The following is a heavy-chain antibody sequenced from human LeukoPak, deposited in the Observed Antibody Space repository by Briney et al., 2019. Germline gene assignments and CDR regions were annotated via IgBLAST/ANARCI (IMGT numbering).Heavy chain of an antibody. J-gene: IGHJ3*02. D-gene: IGHD2-21*02. CDR1: GFTFSRYE. CDR3: ARDRSKVTAYDDALDM. CDR2: ISDVGTTQ. V-gene: IGHV3-48*03. Sequence: GGSLTLSCGGSGFTFSRYELNWVRKAFGKGLEVVSYISDVGTTQHYADSVKGRFTNSRDNVKNSVFLQMKSLTAEDTAVYYCARDRSKVTAYDDALDMWGQGTMVIVSS.